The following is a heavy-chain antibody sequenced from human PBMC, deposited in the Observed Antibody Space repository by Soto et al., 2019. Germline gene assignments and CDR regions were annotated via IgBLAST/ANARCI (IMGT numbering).Heavy chain of an antibody. CDR3: ARVMTGFHY. J-gene: IGHJ4*02. CDR2: IYSGSST. V-gene: IGHV3-53*01. CDR1: GISVSSNH. D-gene: IGHD3-9*01. Sequence: SGGSLRLSCAVWGISVSSNHMNWVRQAPGKGPECVSVIYSGSSTYYADSVKGRFTISRDNSKNTLYLQMNSLRAEDTAIHYCARVMTGFHYSGQGTLVTVSS.